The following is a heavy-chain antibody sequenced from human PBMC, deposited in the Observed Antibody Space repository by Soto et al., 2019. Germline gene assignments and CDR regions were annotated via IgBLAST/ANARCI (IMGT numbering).Heavy chain of an antibody. CDR3: ARGNSYGSYWYFDL. V-gene: IGHV1-18*04. CDR2: ITASNGNT. D-gene: IGHD5-18*01. J-gene: IGHJ2*01. Sequence: QLQLVQSGAEVKNPGASVRVSCKASGFSLSTYGITWVRQAPGQGLEWMGWITASNGNTHYAQNLQGRVTMTTDTSTSTAYMELWRLSSDDTAVYYCARGNSYGSYWYFDLWGRGTLVTVSS. CDR1: GFSLSTYG.